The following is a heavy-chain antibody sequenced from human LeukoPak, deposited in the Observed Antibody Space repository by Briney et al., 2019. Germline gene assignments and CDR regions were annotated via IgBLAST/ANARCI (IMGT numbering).Heavy chain of an antibody. CDR1: GYSFTSYW. CDR3: ARWRCSSTSCYSGYGMDV. V-gene: IGHV5-51*01. CDR2: IYPGDSDT. D-gene: IGHD2-2*01. Sequence: GESLKISCKGSGYSFTSYWLGWVRQMPGKGLEWMGIIYPGDSDTRYSPSFQGQVTISADKSISTAYLQWSSLKASDTAMYHCARWRCSSTSCYSGYGMDVWGQGTTVAVSS. J-gene: IGHJ6*02.